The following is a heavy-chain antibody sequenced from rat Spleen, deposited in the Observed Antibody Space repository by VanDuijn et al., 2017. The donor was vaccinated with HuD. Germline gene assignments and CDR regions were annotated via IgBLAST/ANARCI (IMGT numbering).Heavy chain of an antibody. CDR2: INTGSGGT. D-gene: IGHD1-5*01. CDR3: AKDGYNNIGTTPFDY. CDR1: GYTFTSYY. J-gene: IGHJ2*01. Sequence: QVQLQQSGAELAKPGSSVKISCKASGYTFTSYYISWIKQTTGQGLEYIGYINTGSGGTNYNEKFKGKATLTVDKSSSTAFMQLSSLTPDDSAVYYCAKDGYNNIGTTPFDYWGQGVMVTVSS. V-gene: IGHV1-43*01.